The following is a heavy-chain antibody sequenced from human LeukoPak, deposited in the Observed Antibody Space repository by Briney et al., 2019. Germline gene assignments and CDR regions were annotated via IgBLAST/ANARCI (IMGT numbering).Heavy chain of an antibody. D-gene: IGHD5-24*01. V-gene: IGHV4-59*08. Sequence: SETLSLTCTVSGGSISSYYWSWIRQPPGKGLEWIGYIYYSGSTDYSPSLKSRVTISVDTSKNQFSLKLSSVTAADTAVYYCARGPNYPSPSPFDYWGQGTLVTVSS. J-gene: IGHJ4*02. CDR3: ARGPNYPSPSPFDY. CDR2: IYYSGST. CDR1: GGSISSYY.